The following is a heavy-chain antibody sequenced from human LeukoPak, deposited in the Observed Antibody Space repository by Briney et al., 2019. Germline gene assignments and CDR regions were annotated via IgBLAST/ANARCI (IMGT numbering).Heavy chain of an antibody. Sequence: ASVKVSCKVSGYTLTDLSMHWVRQAPGKGLEWMGGFDPEDGETIYAQKFQGRVTMTEGTSTDTAYMELSSLRSEDTAVYYCATRGNHYYASSGYYYGDYWGQGTLDTVSS. J-gene: IGHJ4*02. V-gene: IGHV1-24*01. D-gene: IGHD3-22*01. CDR1: GYTLTDLS. CDR2: FDPEDGET. CDR3: ATRGNHYYASSGYYYGDY.